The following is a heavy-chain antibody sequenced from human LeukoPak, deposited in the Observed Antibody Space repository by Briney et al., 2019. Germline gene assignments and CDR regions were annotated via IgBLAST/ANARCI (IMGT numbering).Heavy chain of an antibody. J-gene: IGHJ6*03. V-gene: IGHV4-39*01. CDR3: ARLPDYYYFYMDV. Sequence: PSETLSLTCTVSSGSISSGSYYWGWIRQPPGKGLEWIGSIYYRGGTYYNPSLKSRVTISVDTSKNQFSLNLSSVTAADTAVYYCARLPDYYYFYMDVWGKGTTVTVSS. CDR2: IYYRGGT. CDR1: SGSISSGSYY.